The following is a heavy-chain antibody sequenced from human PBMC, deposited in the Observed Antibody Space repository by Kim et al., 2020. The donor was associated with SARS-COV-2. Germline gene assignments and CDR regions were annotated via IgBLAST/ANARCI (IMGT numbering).Heavy chain of an antibody. D-gene: IGHD6-13*01. CDR3: AREAAAAGIFDY. J-gene: IGHJ4*02. Sequence: DYAVSVKSRITINPDTSKNQFSLQLNSVTPEDTAVYYCAREAAAAGIFDYWGQGTLVTVSS. V-gene: IGHV6-1*01.